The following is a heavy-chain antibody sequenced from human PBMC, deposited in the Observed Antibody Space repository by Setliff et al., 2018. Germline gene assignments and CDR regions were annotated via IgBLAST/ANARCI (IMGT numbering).Heavy chain of an antibody. CDR3: RQAVVGRDVFDI. V-gene: IGHV4-34*01. CDR1: GGSFDTYY. D-gene: IGHD1-1*01. CDR2: INHSGSG. Sequence: SETLSLTCSVYGGSFDTYYWSWIRQPPGKGLEWFGEINHSGSGDYNPSFKSRVTISVDTSKKQFSLTLTSVTAADTALYYRRQAVVGRDVFDIWGQGTVVTVSS. J-gene: IGHJ3*02.